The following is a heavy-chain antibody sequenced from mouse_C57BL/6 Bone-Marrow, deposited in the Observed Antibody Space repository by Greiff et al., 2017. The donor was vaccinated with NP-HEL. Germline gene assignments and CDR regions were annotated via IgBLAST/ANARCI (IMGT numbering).Heavy chain of an antibody. Sequence: QVQLKQPGAELVKPGASVKMSCKASGYTFTSYWITWVKQRPGQGLEWIGDIYPGSGSTNYNEKFKSKATLTVDPSSSTAYMQLSSLTSEDSAVYYCARQLYKDYWGQGTSVTVSS. CDR1: GYTFTSYW. D-gene: IGHD1-3*01. V-gene: IGHV1-55*01. CDR2: IYPGSGST. J-gene: IGHJ4*01. CDR3: ARQLYKDY.